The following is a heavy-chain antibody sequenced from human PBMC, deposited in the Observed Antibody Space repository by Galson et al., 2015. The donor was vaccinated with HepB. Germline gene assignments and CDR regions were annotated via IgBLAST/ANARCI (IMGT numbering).Heavy chain of an antibody. V-gene: IGHV3-53*01. J-gene: IGHJ6*02. CDR3: ARDSTARSSLPVGV. D-gene: IGHD4-17*01. Sequence: SLRLSCAASGFTVSSNYMSWVRQAPGKGLEWVSVVYSGGSTYHADSVKGRFTIPRDNSKNTLYLQMNSLRAEDTAVYYCARDSTARSSLPVGVWGQGTTVTVSS. CDR1: GFTVSSNY. CDR2: VYSGGST.